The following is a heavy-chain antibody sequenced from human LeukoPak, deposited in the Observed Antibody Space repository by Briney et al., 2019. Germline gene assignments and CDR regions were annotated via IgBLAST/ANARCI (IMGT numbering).Heavy chain of an antibody. V-gene: IGHV3-53*01. CDR1: GLTVSSIY. D-gene: IGHD3-10*01. Sequence: GGSLTLFCGPCGLTVSSIYEICARQARGGAGEGGSVIYRGDSKYQADPVKGRFTIARDNSKNTLYLQMNSLRAEETAVYYCARNGVWGFGEFVGAFAIWGQGTMVTVSS. J-gene: IGHJ3*02. CDR3: ARNGVWGFGEFVGAFAI. CDR2: IYRGDSK.